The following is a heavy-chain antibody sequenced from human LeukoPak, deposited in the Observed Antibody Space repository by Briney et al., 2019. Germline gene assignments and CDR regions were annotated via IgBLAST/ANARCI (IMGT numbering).Heavy chain of an antibody. D-gene: IGHD4-11*01. J-gene: IGHJ4*02. CDR3: ARDQGYSDYYFDY. V-gene: IGHV4-4*07. CDR1: GASINNYY. Sequence: SETLSLTCTVSGASINNYYWSWIRQPAGKGLEWIGRIYITGSNIYNPSFKSRVTMSVDTSKNQFSLKLSSVTAADTAVYYCARDQGYSDYYFDYWGQGSLVTVSS. CDR2: IYITGSN.